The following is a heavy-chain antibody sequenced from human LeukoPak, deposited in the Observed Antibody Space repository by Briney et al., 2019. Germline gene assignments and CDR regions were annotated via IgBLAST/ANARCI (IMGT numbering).Heavy chain of an antibody. Sequence: GGSLRLSCAASGFTFSSYSMNWVRQAPGKGLEWVSSISSSSSHIYYADSVKGRFTISRDNAKNSLYLQMNSLRAEDTAVYYCARERVSCTNGVCSYYFDYWGQGTLVTVSS. CDR2: ISSSSSHI. CDR1: GFTFSSYS. CDR3: ARERVSCTNGVCSYYFDY. V-gene: IGHV3-21*01. J-gene: IGHJ4*02. D-gene: IGHD2-8*01.